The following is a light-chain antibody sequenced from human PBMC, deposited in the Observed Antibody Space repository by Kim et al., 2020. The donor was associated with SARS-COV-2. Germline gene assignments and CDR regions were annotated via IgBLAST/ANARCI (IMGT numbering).Light chain of an antibody. CDR1: SGRIASNF. Sequence: ESPGKTVPVSCTRSSGRIASNFVQWYQQRPGSAPTSVIYEDNQRPSWVPDRFSGSIDDSSNSASLTISGLKTEDEADYYCQSGRLFGGGTQLTVL. V-gene: IGLV6-57*03. J-gene: IGLJ2*01. CDR3: QSGRL. CDR2: EDN.